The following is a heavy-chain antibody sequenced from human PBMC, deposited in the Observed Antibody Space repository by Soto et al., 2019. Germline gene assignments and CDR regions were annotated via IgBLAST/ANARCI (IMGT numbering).Heavy chain of an antibody. Sequence: PSETLSLTCAVYGGSLSGYYWSWIRQPPGKGLEWIGEINHSGSTNYNPSLKSRVTISVDTSKNQFSLKLSSVTAADTAVYYCARCLTAPYYYYYYGMDVWGQGTTVTVSS. D-gene: IGHD7-27*01. CDR1: GGSLSGYY. CDR3: ARCLTAPYYYYYYGMDV. V-gene: IGHV4-34*01. J-gene: IGHJ6*02. CDR2: INHSGST.